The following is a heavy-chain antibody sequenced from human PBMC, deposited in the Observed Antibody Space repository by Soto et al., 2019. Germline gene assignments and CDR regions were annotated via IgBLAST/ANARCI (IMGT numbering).Heavy chain of an antibody. Sequence: QVQLQESGPGLVKPLETLSLTCTVSGGSISSHYWSWIRQPAGKGLEWIGRIYLSGNTKINPSLKNRVTMSVDASKNQFSLNLKSVTAADTAVYYCAKELKPYNSGWYFTLPGGQGTLVTVSS. CDR3: AKELKPYNSGWYFTLP. V-gene: IGHV4-4*07. CDR1: GGSISSHY. D-gene: IGHD6-19*01. J-gene: IGHJ5*02. CDR2: IYLSGNT.